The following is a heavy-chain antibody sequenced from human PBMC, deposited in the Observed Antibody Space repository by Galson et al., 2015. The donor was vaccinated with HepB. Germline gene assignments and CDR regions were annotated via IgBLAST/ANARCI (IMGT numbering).Heavy chain of an antibody. J-gene: IGHJ4*02. V-gene: IGHV3-23*01. CDR2: ITPSGDNT. Sequence: SLRLSCAASGFTFRNYAMSWVRQAPGKGLEWVSAITPSGDNTYSADSVKGRFTISRDNTKNTLFLQKNGLTADDTAIYYCARGHPEYTSGWYRQALYYFDSWGQGTLVAVSS. CDR1: GFTFRNYA. D-gene: IGHD6-19*01. CDR3: ARGHPEYTSGWYRQALYYFDS.